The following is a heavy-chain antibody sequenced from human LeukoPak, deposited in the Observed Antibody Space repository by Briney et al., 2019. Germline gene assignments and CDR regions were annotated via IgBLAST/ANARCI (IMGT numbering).Heavy chain of an antibody. CDR1: GYTFTGYY. V-gene: IGHV1-2*02. D-gene: IGHD3-9*01. CDR3: ARLAKYDILAGYTNDY. CDR2: INPNSGGT. J-gene: IGHJ4*02. Sequence: ASVKVSCKAPGYTFTGYYIHWVRQAPGQGLEWMGWINPNSGGTNYGQKFQGRVTMTRDTSISTAYMDLSRLRSDDTAVYYCARLAKYDILAGYTNDYWGQGTLVTVSS.